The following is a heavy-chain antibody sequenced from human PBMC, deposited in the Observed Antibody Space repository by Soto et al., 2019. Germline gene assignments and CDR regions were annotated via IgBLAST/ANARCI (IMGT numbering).Heavy chain of an antibody. CDR1: GFTFSSYA. D-gene: IGHD3-9*01. Sequence: PGGSLRLSCAASGFTFSSYAMHWVRQAPGKGLEWVAVISYDGSNKYYADSVKGRFSVSRDKSKNTMYLQMNSLRDEDTAVYYCARDLLVMPPQFDFWGQGTLVTVSS. V-gene: IGHV3-30-3*01. J-gene: IGHJ4*02. CDR2: ISYDGSNK. CDR3: ARDLLVMPPQFDF.